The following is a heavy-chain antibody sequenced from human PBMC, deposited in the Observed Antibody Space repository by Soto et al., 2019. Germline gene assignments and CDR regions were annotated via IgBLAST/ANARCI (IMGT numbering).Heavy chain of an antibody. CDR3: ARYRVTIGYFDY. CDR1: GFTFSSYS. Sequence: EVQIVESGGGLVQPGGSLRLTCAASGFTFSSYSMNWVRQAPGTGLEWVSYITSSSSIIYYADSVKGRFTISRDNAKNSLYLQMNSLRDEDTVVDYCARYRVTIGYFDYWGQGTLVTVSS. D-gene: IGHD3-16*02. J-gene: IGHJ4*02. V-gene: IGHV3-48*02. CDR2: ITSSSSII.